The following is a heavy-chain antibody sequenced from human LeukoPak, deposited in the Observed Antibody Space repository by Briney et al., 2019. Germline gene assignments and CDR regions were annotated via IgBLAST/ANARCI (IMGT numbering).Heavy chain of an antibody. CDR1: GFTFSSYA. Sequence: GGSLRLSCAASGFTFSSYAMSWVRQAPRKGLEWVSAISGSGGSTYYADSVKGRFTISRDNSKNTLYLQMNSLRAEDTAVYYCAKDPSSTRVNWFDPWGQGTLVTVSS. D-gene: IGHD2-2*01. CDR3: AKDPSSTRVNWFDP. CDR2: ISGSGGST. V-gene: IGHV3-23*01. J-gene: IGHJ5*02.